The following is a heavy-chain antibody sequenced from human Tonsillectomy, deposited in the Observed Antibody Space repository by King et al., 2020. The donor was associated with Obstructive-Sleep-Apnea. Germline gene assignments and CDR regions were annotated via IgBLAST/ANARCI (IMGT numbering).Heavy chain of an antibody. Sequence: VQLVESGGGVVQPGRSLRLSCAASGFTFSSYAMHWVRQAPGKGLEWVAVISYDGSNKYYADSVKGRFTISRDNSKNTLYLQMNSLRAEDTAVYYCAREQAAAGTYYFDYWGQGTLVTVSS. CDR3: AREQAAAGTYYFDY. CDR2: ISYDGSNK. J-gene: IGHJ4*02. V-gene: IGHV3-30-3*01. D-gene: IGHD6-13*01. CDR1: GFTFSSYA.